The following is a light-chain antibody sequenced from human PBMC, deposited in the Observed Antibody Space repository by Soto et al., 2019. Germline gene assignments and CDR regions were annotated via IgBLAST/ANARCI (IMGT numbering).Light chain of an antibody. CDR1: QNIYSY. Sequence: AIQMTQSPSSVSASTGDRVTISCRVTQNIYSYLGWYQQKPGKPPNLLIYAASTLQSGVPSRFNGSGSGTDFTLTITALQSEDSATYYCHQNFNYPRTFGQGTKVEI. V-gene: IGKV1-8*01. J-gene: IGKJ1*01. CDR2: AAS. CDR3: HQNFNYPRT.